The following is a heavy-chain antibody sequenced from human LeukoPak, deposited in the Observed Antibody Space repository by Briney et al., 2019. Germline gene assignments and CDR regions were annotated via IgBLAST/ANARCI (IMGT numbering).Heavy chain of an antibody. V-gene: IGHV1-69*13. J-gene: IGHJ6*02. CDR1: GGTFSSYA. Sequence: GASVKVSCKASGGTFSSYAISWVRQAPGQGLEWMGGIIPIFGTADYAQKFQGRVTITADESTSTAYMELSSLRSEDTAVYYCAKATSTLYYYYGMDVWGQGTTVTVSS. D-gene: IGHD2-2*01. CDR2: IIPIFGTA. CDR3: AKATSTLYYYYGMDV.